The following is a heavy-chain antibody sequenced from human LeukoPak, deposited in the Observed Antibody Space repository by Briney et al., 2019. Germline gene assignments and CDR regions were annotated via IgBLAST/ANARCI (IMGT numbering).Heavy chain of an antibody. CDR2: ISGSGGST. D-gene: IGHD4-23*01. J-gene: IGHJ5*02. V-gene: IGHV3-23*01. CDR1: GFTFSSYA. Sequence: PGGSLRLSCAASGFTFSSYAMSWVRQAPGKGLEWVSAISGSGGSTYYADSVKGRFTISRDNSKNTLYLQVNSLRAEDTAVYYCAKDGTDYGGNSETWFDPWGQGTLVTVSS. CDR3: AKDGTDYGGNSETWFDP.